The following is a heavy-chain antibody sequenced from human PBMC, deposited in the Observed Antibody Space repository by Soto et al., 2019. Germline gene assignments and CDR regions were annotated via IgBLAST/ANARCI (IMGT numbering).Heavy chain of an antibody. V-gene: IGHV3-30-3*01. CDR3: ARDLVPLAVAGYYYYYGMDV. Sequence: GGSLRLSCAASGFTFSSYAMHWVRQAPGKGLEWVAVISYDGSNKYYADSVKGRFTISRDNSKSTLYLQMNSLRAEDTAVYYCARDLVPLAVAGYYYYYGMDVWGQGTTVTVSS. CDR1: GFTFSSYA. J-gene: IGHJ6*02. D-gene: IGHD6-19*01. CDR2: ISYDGSNK.